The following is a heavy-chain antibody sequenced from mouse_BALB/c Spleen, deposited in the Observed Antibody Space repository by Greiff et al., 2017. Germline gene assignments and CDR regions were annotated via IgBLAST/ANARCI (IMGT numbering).Heavy chain of an antibody. Sequence: VQLHQSGPGLVAPSQCLSISCTVSGFSLTSYGVHWVRQPPGKGLEWLGVIWAGGSTKYNSALMSRLSIIKDNSKSQVFLKMNSLQTDDTAMYYCARENYRYDGYFDYWGKGTTGTVAA. D-gene: IGHD2-14*01. CDR3: ARENYRYDGYFDY. V-gene: IGHV2-9*02. CDR2: IWAGGST. CDR1: GFSLTSYG. J-gene: IGHJ2*01.